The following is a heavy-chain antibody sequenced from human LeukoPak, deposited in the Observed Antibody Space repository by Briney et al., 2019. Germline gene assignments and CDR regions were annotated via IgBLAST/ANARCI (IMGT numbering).Heavy chain of an antibody. CDR1: GFTFSSYE. CDR3: TREGRDSSGWYGAFDI. CDR2: IQNKVDGGQT. J-gene: IGHJ3*02. D-gene: IGHD6-19*01. Sequence: GGSLRLSCAASGFTFSSYEMNWVRQAPGKGLEWVGRIQNKVDGGQTDYPAPVKGRFTISRDDSEDTLYLQMNSLKTEDTGVYYCTREGRDSSGWYGAFDIWGQGTMVTVSS. V-gene: IGHV3-15*01.